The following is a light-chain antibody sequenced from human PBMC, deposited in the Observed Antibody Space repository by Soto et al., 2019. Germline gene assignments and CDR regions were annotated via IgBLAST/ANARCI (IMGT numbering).Light chain of an antibody. Sequence: DIQMTQSPSSLSASVGDRVTITCRTSDNIAKYLNWYQQKPGQVPKVLIVAASNLQSGVPTRFSGSGSGTDFTLTINNLQPEDFATYYCQQSYSGPPWTFGQGTKVEFK. CDR2: AAS. V-gene: IGKV1-39*01. CDR3: QQSYSGPPWT. CDR1: DNIAKY. J-gene: IGKJ1*01.